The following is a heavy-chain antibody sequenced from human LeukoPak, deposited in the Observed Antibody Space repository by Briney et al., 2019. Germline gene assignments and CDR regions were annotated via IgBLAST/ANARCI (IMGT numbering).Heavy chain of an antibody. V-gene: IGHV4-39*07. D-gene: IGHD1-7*01. CDR2: INHSGST. CDR3: ARLTELAAPGY. J-gene: IGHJ4*02. Sequence: SETLSLTCTVSGDSISSSNYYWSWIRQPPGKGLAWIGEINHSGSTNYNPSLKSRVTISVDTSKNQFSLKLSSVTAADTAVYYCARLTELAAPGYWGQGTLVTVSS. CDR1: GDSISSSNYY.